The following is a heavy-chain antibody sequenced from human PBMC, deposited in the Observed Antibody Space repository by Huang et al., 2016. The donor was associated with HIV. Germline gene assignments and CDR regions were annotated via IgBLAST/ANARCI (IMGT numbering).Heavy chain of an antibody. CDR3: ARALVTDDAFDI. CDR1: GYLFTAYW. V-gene: IGHV5-51*03. J-gene: IGHJ3*02. Sequence: EAQLVQSGAEVKKPGESLKISCKGSGYLFTAYWIAWVRQMPGKGLELIGIIYPNDFDTRYSPAFHGQVAISVDKSISTAYLQWSSLKASDTAMYHCARALVTDDAFDIWGQGTMVTVSS. D-gene: IGHD2-21*02. CDR2: IYPNDFDT.